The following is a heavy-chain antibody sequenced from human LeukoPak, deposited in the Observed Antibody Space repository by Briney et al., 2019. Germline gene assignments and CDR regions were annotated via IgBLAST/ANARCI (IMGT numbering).Heavy chain of an antibody. CDR3: AREGHDFWGGYKSGWFDP. CDR2: IYTSGGT. CDR1: GGSISSGSYY. Sequence: PSQTLSLTCTVSGGSISSGSYYWSWIRQPAGKGLEWIGRIYTSGGTNYNPSLKSRVTISVDTSKNQFSLKLSSVTAADTAVYYCAREGHDFWGGYKSGWFDPWGQGTLVTVSS. V-gene: IGHV4-61*02. D-gene: IGHD3-3*01. J-gene: IGHJ5*02.